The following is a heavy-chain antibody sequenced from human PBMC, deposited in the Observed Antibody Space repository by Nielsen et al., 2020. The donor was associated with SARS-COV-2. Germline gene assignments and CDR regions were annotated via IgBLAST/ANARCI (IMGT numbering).Heavy chain of an antibody. V-gene: IGHV7-4-1*02. J-gene: IGHJ6*02. CDR1: GYTFTSYA. CDR3: ARETQILLWFGESSPYYYYGMDV. D-gene: IGHD3-10*01. Sequence: ASVKVSCKASGYTFTSYAMNWVRQAPGQGLEWMGWINTNTGNPTYAQGFTGRFVFSLDTSVSTAYLQISSLKAEDTAVYYCARETQILLWFGESSPYYYYGMDVWGQGTTVTVSS. CDR2: INTNTGNP.